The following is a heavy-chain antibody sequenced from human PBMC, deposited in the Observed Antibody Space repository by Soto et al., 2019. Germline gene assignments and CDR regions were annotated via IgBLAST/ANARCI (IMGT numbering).Heavy chain of an antibody. D-gene: IGHD6-19*01. CDR2: TYYRSKWYN. CDR1: GDSVSSNSAA. Sequence: QALSLTSAISGDSVSSNSAAWNLIRHSPSRGLEWLGRTYYRSKWYNDYAVSVKSRITINPDTSKNQFSLQLNSVTPEDTAVYYCAREDVIAVAGWFDPWGQGTLVTVSS. J-gene: IGHJ5*02. CDR3: AREDVIAVAGWFDP. V-gene: IGHV6-1*01.